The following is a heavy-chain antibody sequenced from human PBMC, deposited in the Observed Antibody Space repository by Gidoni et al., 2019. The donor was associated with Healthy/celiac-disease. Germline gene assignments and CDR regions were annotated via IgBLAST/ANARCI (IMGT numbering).Heavy chain of an antibody. Sequence: EVQLLESGGGLVQPGGSLSLSCSASGFTFSSYAMSWVRQAPGKGLEWVSAMSGSGGSTYYADSVKGRFTISRDNSKNTLYLQMNSLRAEDTAVYYCAKGGGRLSPFDYWGQGTLVTVSS. V-gene: IGHV3-23*01. CDR2: MSGSGGST. D-gene: IGHD1-26*01. CDR3: AKGGGRLSPFDY. J-gene: IGHJ4*02. CDR1: GFTFSSYA.